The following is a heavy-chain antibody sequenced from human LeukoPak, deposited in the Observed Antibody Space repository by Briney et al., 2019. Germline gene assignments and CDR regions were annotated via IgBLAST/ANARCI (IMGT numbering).Heavy chain of an antibody. J-gene: IGHJ4*02. Sequence: ASVKVSCKASGYTFTSYGISWVRQAPGQGLEWMGWINAYNGNTNYAEKLQGRVTMTTDTSTSPAYMELRSLRSDDTAVYYCARVSPGGTMILAAYYGYWGQGTLVTVSS. D-gene: IGHD3-22*01. CDR3: ARVSPGGTMILAAYYGY. CDR2: INAYNGNT. V-gene: IGHV1-18*01. CDR1: GYTFTSYG.